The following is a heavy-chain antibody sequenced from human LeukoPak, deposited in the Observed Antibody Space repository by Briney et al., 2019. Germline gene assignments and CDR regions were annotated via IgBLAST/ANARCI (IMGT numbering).Heavy chain of an antibody. V-gene: IGHV7-4-1*02. D-gene: IGHD6-6*01. CDR2: INTNTGNP. CDR3: ARGYEQLVSYYYYYMDV. CDR1: GYTFTGYY. Sequence: GASVKLSCKASGYTFTGYYMHWVRQAPGQGLEWMGLINTNTGNPTYAQGFTGRFIFSLDTSVSTAYLQISSLKAEDTAVYYCARGYEQLVSYYYYYMDVWGKGTTVTVSS. J-gene: IGHJ6*03.